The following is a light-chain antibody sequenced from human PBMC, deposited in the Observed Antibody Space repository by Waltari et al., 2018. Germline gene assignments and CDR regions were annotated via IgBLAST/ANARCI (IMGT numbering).Light chain of an antibody. J-gene: IGLJ2*01. V-gene: IGLV2-23*01. CDR1: TSDVRHHTL. CDR3: CSSAGRSTL. CDR2: EGS. Sequence: QSALTQPASVSGSPGQSITLPCPGTTSDVRHHTLVSWYQQHPGKAPKRLIYEGSRRPSGISNRFSGSTSGNTASLTISGLQAEDEADYYCCSSAGRSTLFGGGTKLTLL.